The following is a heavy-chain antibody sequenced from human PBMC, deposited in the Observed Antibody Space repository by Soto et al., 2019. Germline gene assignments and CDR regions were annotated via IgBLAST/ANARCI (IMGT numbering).Heavy chain of an antibody. V-gene: IGHV1-69*13. CDR1: GGTFSSYR. CDR2: IVPIYRTA. CDR3: VRDSGAKLSSS. J-gene: IGHJ4*02. Sequence: SVKVSCKASGGTFSSYRINWVRQAPGQGLERVGGIVPIYRTADYAQKFQGRVTITADESARTSYMELRSLKSQDTAVYYCVRDSGAKLSSSWGQGTLVTVSS. D-gene: IGHD6-13*01.